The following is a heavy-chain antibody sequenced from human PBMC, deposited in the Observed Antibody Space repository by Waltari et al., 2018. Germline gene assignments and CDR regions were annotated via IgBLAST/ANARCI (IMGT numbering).Heavy chain of an antibody. J-gene: IGHJ4*02. CDR1: GGSISSGSYY. CDR2: IYTSGRT. Sequence: QVQLQESGPGLVKPSQTLSLTCTVSGGSISSGSYYWSWIRQPAGKGLEWIGRIYTSGRTNYNPSLKSRVTISVDTSKNQFSRKLSSVTAADTAVYYCASSYSSSWYPFDYWGQGTLVTVSS. D-gene: IGHD6-13*01. V-gene: IGHV4-61*02. CDR3: ASSYSSSWYPFDY.